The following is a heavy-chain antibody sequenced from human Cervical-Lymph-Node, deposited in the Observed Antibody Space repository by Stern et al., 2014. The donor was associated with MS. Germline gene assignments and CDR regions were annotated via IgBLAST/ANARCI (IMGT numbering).Heavy chain of an antibody. CDR3: ATSHGHRGHDY. Sequence: DQLVESGAEVRKPGASVKVSCKGRQAPGKGLEWMGASDSEDGEAVYAEKFQGRITMTDDTSTDTAYMELSSLKSEDTAVYYCATSHGHRGHDYWGQGTLVTVSS. CDR2: SDSEDGEA. V-gene: IGHV1-24*01. D-gene: IGHD3-10*01. J-gene: IGHJ4*02.